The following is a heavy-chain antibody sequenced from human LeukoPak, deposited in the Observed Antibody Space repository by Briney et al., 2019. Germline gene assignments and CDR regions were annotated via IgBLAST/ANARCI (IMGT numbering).Heavy chain of an antibody. Sequence: GGSLRLSCAASGFTFSSYGIHWVRQAPGKGLEWVAVISYDGSNKYYADSVKGRFTISRDNSKNTLYLQMNSLRAEDTAVYYCAKAKSKLGYCSGGSCPQGYWGQGTLVTVSS. J-gene: IGHJ4*02. CDR1: GFTFSSYG. CDR3: AKAKSKLGYCSGGSCPQGY. D-gene: IGHD2-15*01. V-gene: IGHV3-30*18. CDR2: ISYDGSNK.